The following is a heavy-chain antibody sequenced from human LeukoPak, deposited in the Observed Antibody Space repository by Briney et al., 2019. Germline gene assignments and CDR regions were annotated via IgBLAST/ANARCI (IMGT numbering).Heavy chain of an antibody. J-gene: IGHJ5*02. D-gene: IGHD1-14*01. CDR1: GYPFTTYA. Sequence: GSVKVSCTTSGYPFTTYAINWVPHAAGQGLEWMGWVHPDTGYADYAQKFQGRVTMTSDTSISTAYMELSSLRSDDTAVYFCARGPRNDPWGQGTLVTVSS. CDR2: VHPDTGYA. CDR3: ARGPRNDP. V-gene: IGHV1-8*01.